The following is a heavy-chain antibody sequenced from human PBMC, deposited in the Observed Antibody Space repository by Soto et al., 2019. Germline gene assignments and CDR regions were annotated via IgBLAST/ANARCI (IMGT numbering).Heavy chain of an antibody. CDR2: ISSSSSYI. CDR1: GFTFSSYS. V-gene: IGHV3-21*01. D-gene: IGHD5-12*01. CDR3: ARARSHRDGYNFDY. Sequence: GXSLRLSCAASGFTFSSYSMNWVRQAPGKGLEWVSSISSSSSYIYYADSVKGRFTISRDNAKNSLYLQMNSLRAEDTAVYYCARARSHRDGYNFDYWGQGTLVTVSS. J-gene: IGHJ4*02.